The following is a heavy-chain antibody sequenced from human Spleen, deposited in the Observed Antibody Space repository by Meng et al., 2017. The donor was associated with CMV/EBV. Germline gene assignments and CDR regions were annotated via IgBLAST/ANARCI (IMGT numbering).Heavy chain of an antibody. CDR3: ARFRNDPLAEYYYYGMDV. V-gene: IGHV2-5*01. Sequence: SGPTLVKPTQTLTLTCTFSGFSLSTSGVGVGWIRQPPGKALEWLALIYWNDDKRYSPSLKSRLTITKDTSKNQVVLTMTNMDPVDTATYYCARFRNDPLAEYYYYGMDVWGQGTTVTVSS. J-gene: IGHJ6*02. CDR2: IYWNDDK. CDR1: GFSLSTSGVG.